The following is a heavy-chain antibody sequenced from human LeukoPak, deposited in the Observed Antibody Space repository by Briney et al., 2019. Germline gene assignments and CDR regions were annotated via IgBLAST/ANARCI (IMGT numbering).Heavy chain of an antibody. D-gene: IGHD4-17*01. CDR1: GYSFTNYW. J-gene: IGHJ3*02. V-gene: IGHV5-51*01. Sequence: GESLKIFCKGSGYSFTNYWIGWVRQMPGKGLEWMGIIYPGDSDTRYSPSFQGQVTMSADKSISTAYLQWSSLKASDTAMYYCARDYSDYVGAFDIWGQGTMVTVSS. CDR3: ARDYSDYVGAFDI. CDR2: IYPGDSDT.